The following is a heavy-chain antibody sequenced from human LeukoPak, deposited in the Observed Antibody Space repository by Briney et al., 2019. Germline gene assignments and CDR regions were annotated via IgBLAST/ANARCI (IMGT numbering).Heavy chain of an antibody. CDR3: ARVETVGAIDY. J-gene: IGHJ4*02. D-gene: IGHD1-26*01. CDR2: IYYSGST. Sequence: PSETLSLTCTVSGGSISSYYWSWIRQPPGKGLEWIGYIYYSGSTYYNPSLKGRVTISVDTSKNQFSLKLSSVTAADTAVYYCARVETVGAIDYWGQGTLVTVSS. V-gene: IGHV4-59*08. CDR1: GGSISSYY.